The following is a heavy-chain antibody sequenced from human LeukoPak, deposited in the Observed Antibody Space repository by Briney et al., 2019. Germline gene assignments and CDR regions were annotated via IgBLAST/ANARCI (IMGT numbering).Heavy chain of an antibody. J-gene: IGHJ6*02. CDR2: SHHTGDT. CDR1: GNSISSYY. D-gene: IGHD3-9*01. Sequence: SETLSLTCTVSGNSISSYYWSWIRQSPGKGLEWIGYSHHTGDTRYNPSLKSRIIISIDTSNNQFFLKLTSVTAADTAVYYCARDHWLQSSNEWNYYGLDVWGQGTTVTVSS. CDR3: ARDHWLQSSNEWNYYGLDV. V-gene: IGHV4-59*01.